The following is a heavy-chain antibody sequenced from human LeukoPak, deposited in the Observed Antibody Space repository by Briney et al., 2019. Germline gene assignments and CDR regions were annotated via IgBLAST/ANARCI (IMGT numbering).Heavy chain of an antibody. CDR3: ARVDYGDNLTALFVY. V-gene: IGHV4-59*07. J-gene: IGHJ4*02. Sequence: PSDAQSLTCTDSGGSIRSYYWSWLRQPPGKGLEWIGYIHYSGSTNYHPSLKTPVTLSVATSKNPFSLQLTSVTAADTAVYYCARVDYGDNLTALFVYCGQGTLVTVSS. CDR2: IHYSGST. CDR1: GGSIRSYY. D-gene: IGHD4-23*01.